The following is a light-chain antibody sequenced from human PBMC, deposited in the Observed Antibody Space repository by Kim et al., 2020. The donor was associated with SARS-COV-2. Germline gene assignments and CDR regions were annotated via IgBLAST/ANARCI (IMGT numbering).Light chain of an antibody. Sequence: DIQMTQSPSSLSASVGDRVTITCRASQTISSYLNWYQQKPGKAPNLLIYAASTLQSGVPSRFSGSGSGTDFTLTISSLQPEDFATYYCQQTYITPWTFGQGTKVDIK. CDR1: QTISSY. V-gene: IGKV1-39*01. J-gene: IGKJ1*01. CDR3: QQTYITPWT. CDR2: AAS.